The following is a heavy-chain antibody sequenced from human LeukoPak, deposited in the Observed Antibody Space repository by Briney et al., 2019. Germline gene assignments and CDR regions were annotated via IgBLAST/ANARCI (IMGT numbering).Heavy chain of an antibody. V-gene: IGHV4-39*01. CDR3: ARHVTGTTGNAFDI. J-gene: IGHJ3*02. CDR1: GGSISSYY. Sequence: SETLSLTCTVSGGSISSYYWGWIRQPPGKGLEWIGSIYYSGSTYYNPSLKSRVTISVDTSKNQFSLKLSSVTAADTAVYYCARHVTGTTGNAFDIWGQGTMVTVSS. D-gene: IGHD1-7*01. CDR2: IYYSGST.